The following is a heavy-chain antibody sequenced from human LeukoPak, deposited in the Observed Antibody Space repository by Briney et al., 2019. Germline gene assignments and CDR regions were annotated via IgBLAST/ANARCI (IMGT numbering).Heavy chain of an antibody. CDR3: ARDRYCSSTSCYYHDAFDI. J-gene: IGHJ3*02. V-gene: IGHV1-69*13. CDR2: IITSFGTA. CDR1: GGTFSSYA. Sequence: ASVKVSCKASGGTFSSYAISWVRQAPGQGLEWMGSIITSFGTANYAQKFKGRVTITADESTSTAYMEMSSLRSEDTAVYYCARDRYCSSTSCYYHDAFDIWGQGTMVTVSS. D-gene: IGHD2-2*01.